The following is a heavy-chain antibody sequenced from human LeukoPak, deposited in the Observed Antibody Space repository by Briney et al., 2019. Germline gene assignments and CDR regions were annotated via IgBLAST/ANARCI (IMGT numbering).Heavy chain of an antibody. CDR1: GFTFDDYG. Sequence: GGSLRLSCAASGFTFDDYGMSWVRQAPGKGLEWVSDISSSRRYTNYADSVKGRFTISSDNAKNSLYLQMNSLRAEDTAVYYCARDRLITFRGLPGYWGQGTLVTVSS. J-gene: IGHJ4*02. V-gene: IGHV3-11*05. CDR2: ISSSRRYT. CDR3: ARDRLITFRGLPGY. D-gene: IGHD3-16*01.